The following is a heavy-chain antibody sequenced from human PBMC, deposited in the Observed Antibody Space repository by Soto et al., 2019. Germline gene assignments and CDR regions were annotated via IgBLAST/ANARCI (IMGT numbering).Heavy chain of an antibody. V-gene: IGHV3-30-3*01. CDR2: ISYDGSNK. D-gene: IGHD5-18*01. CDR3: ARDLGMIQLLDY. J-gene: IGHJ4*02. CDR1: GFTFSSYA. Sequence: GWSLRLSCAASGFTFSSYAMHWVRQAPGKGLEWVAVISYDGSNKYYADSVKGRFTISRDNSKNTLYLQMNSLRAEDTAVYYCARDLGMIQLLDYWGQGTLVTVSS.